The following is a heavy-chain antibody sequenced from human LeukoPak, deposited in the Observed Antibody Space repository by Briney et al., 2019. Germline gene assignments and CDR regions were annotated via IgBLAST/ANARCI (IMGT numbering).Heavy chain of an antibody. V-gene: IGHV3-21*01. CDR2: IVGSSST. CDR1: GFTFSNFA. D-gene: IGHD6-13*01. Sequence: SGGSLRLSCAASGFTFSNFAMTWVRQAPGKGLEWVSFIVGSSSTYYADSLKGRFTISRDNAKNSLYLQMNSLRAEDTAVYYCARIGAGSSRDYWGQGTLVTVSS. J-gene: IGHJ4*02. CDR3: ARIGAGSSRDY.